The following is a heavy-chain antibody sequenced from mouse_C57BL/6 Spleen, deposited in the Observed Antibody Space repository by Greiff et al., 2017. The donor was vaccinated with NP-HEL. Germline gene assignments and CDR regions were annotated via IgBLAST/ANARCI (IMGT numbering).Heavy chain of an antibody. Sequence: QVQLQQSGPELVKPGASVKISCKASGYAFSSSWMNWVKQRPGQGLEWIGRIYPGDGDTNSNGKFKGKANLTADKSSSTAYRQLSRLTSEDSAVTVWARSEELRGDAMDYWGQGTSVTVSS. D-gene: IGHD2-4*01. J-gene: IGHJ4*01. CDR1: GYAFSSSW. V-gene: IGHV1-82*01. CDR3: ARSEELRGDAMDY. CDR2: IYPGDGDT.